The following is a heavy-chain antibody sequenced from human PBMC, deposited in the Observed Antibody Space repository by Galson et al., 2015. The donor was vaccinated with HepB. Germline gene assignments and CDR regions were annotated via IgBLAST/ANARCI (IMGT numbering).Heavy chain of an antibody. CDR1: GGSISNYNW. J-gene: IGHJ6*04. Sequence: ETLSLTCAVSGGSISNYNWWSWVRQSPYRGLEWIGEIYHSGSTNYNPSLKSRVTISIDKSRVEFSLKLSSVTAADTAVYYCASHDRSDYHVLDIWGKGATVTVSS. CDR2: IYHSGST. CDR3: ASHDRSDYHVLDI. V-gene: IGHV4-4*02. D-gene: IGHD3-16*01.